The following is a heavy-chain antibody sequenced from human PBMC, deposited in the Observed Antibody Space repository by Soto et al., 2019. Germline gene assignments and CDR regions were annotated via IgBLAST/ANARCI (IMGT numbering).Heavy chain of an antibody. J-gene: IGHJ4*02. CDR1: GYTFTDYY. V-gene: IGHV1-2*02. CDR2: INPNSGAT. CDR3: ARAAPLRYSGYALDH. D-gene: IGHD5-12*01. Sequence: QVQLVSSGAEVKKPGASVKVSCRASGYTFTDYYIHWVRQAPGQGLQWVGWINPNSGATEYAQKIQGRVTMTRDPSISTVYMEVTRLRSDDTALYFCARAAPLRYSGYALDHWGQGTRVTVST.